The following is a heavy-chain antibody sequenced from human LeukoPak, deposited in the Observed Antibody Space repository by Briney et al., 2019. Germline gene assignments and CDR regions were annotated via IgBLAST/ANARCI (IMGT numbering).Heavy chain of an antibody. Sequence: GGSLRLSCAASGFTFSDYYMSWVRQAPGKGLEWVANIKQDGSEKYYVDSLKGRFTVSRDNAKNSLCLQINSLRAGDTAVYYCARVGAARYYYYYMDVWGKGTTVTVSS. V-gene: IGHV3-7*01. J-gene: IGHJ6*03. CDR3: ARVGAARYYYYYMDV. CDR2: IKQDGSEK. CDR1: GFTFSDYY. D-gene: IGHD2-15*01.